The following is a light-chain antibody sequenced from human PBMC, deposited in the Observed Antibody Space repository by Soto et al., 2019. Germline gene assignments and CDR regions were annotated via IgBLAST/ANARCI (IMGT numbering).Light chain of an antibody. CDR3: QQYGNPPT. CDR1: QSVTSNY. J-gene: IGKJ1*01. V-gene: IGKV3-20*01. CDR2: GLS. Sequence: EVVMTQSPATLSVSPGEGATLSCRASQSVTSNYLAWYQQKPGKAPRLLIHGLSNRAAGVPDRFSGSGSGTAFTLTISRLEPEDFAVYHCQQYGNPPTFGQGTKVEI.